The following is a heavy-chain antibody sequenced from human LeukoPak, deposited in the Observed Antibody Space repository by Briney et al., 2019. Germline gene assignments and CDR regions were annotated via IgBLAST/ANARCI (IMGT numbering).Heavy chain of an antibody. D-gene: IGHD3-22*01. CDR2: ISSSSSYI. CDR1: GFTFSSYS. Sequence: GGSLRLSCAASGFTFSSYSMNWVRQAPGKWLEWVSSISSSSSYIYYADSVKGRFTISRDNAKNSLYLQMNSLRAEDTAVYYCAREYYDSSGYFIFDYWGQGTLVTVSS. J-gene: IGHJ4*02. CDR3: AREYYDSSGYFIFDY. V-gene: IGHV3-21*01.